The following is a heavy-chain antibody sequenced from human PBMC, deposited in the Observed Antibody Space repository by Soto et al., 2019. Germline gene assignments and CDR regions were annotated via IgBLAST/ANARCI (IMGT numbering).Heavy chain of an antibody. CDR3: AKDRGSSWSNRTPPYFDY. J-gene: IGHJ4*02. CDR1: GFTFSSYG. D-gene: IGHD6-13*01. Sequence: QVQLVESGGGVVQPGRSLRLSCAASGFTFSSYGMHWVRQAPGKRLEWVAVISYDGSNKYYADSVKGRFTISRDNSKNTLYLQMNSLRAEDTAVYYCAKDRGSSWSNRTPPYFDYWGQGTLVTVSS. CDR2: ISYDGSNK. V-gene: IGHV3-30*18.